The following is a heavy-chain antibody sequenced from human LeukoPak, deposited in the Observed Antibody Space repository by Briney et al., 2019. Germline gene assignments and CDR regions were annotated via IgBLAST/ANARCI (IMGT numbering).Heavy chain of an antibody. CDR1: GYSFTSYW. Sequence: GESLMISCKGSGYSFTSYWSSGVRRMPGKGLEWMGRIDPSDSYTNYSPSFQGHVTISADKSISTAYLQWSSLKASDTAMYYCARPSYDILTGYPNGMDVWGKGTTVTVSS. CDR3: ARPSYDILTGYPNGMDV. V-gene: IGHV5-10-1*01. CDR2: IDPSDSYT. J-gene: IGHJ6*04. D-gene: IGHD3-9*01.